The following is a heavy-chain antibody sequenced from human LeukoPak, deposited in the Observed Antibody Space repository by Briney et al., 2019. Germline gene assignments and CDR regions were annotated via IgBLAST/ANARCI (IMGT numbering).Heavy chain of an antibody. CDR3: ARERGYYDSTSDAFDI. J-gene: IGHJ3*02. CDR1: GFTFSSYS. D-gene: IGHD3-22*01. V-gene: IGHV3-48*01. Sequence: GGSLRLSCAAPGFTFSSYSMNWVRQAPGKGLEWVSYISSSSSTIYYADSVKGRFTISRDNAKNSLYLQMNSLRAEDTAVYYCARERGYYDSTSDAFDIWGQGTMVTVSS. CDR2: ISSSSSTI.